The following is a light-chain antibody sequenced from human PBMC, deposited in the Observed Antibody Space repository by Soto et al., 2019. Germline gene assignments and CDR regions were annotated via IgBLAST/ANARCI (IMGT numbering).Light chain of an antibody. CDR3: QHHKTWPLS. V-gene: IGKV3-15*01. CDR1: QGVGST. Sequence: ELVLTQSPATLSVSPGERATLSCRASQGVGSTLAWYQQAPGQAPRLLIYDASTRATGIPARFSGDGSGTEFTLTISSLQSDDIAVYYCQHHKTWPLSFGGGTRVEI. CDR2: DAS. J-gene: IGKJ4*01.